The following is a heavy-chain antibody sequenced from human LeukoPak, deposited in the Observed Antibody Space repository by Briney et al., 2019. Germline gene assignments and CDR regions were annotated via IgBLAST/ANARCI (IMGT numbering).Heavy chain of an antibody. J-gene: IGHJ4*02. V-gene: IGHV3-11*05. Sequence: PGRSLRLSCAASGFIFSDYYMSWMRQAPGKGLEWLSYIDGSSSRTNYAASVKGRFTISRDNSKNTLYLQMNSLIVEDTAVYYCGRGPPRLLHYYFDSWGQGTPVTVSS. D-gene: IGHD2/OR15-2a*01. CDR3: GRGPPRLLHYYFDS. CDR2: IDGSSSRT. CDR1: GFIFSDYY.